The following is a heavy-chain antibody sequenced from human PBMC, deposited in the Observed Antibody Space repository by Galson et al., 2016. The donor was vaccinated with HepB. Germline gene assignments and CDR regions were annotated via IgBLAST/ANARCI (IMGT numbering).Heavy chain of an antibody. CDR3: ATSALPAARMDYYNYYGMDG. D-gene: IGHD2-2*01. CDR1: GYSFTDYR. CDR2: INPRGGAT. J-gene: IGHJ6*02. V-gene: IGHV1-46*01. Sequence: SVKVSCKASGYSFTDYRIHWVRQAPGQGLECMGVINPRGGATDYAQKFQGRVTITADESTSTAYMELSSLRSEDTAVYYCATSALPAARMDYYNYYGMDGWGQGTTVTVSS.